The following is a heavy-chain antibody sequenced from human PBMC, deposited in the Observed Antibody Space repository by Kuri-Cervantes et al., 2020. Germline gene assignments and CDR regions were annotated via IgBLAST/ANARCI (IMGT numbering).Heavy chain of an antibody. Sequence: ASVKVSCKASGYTFTSYAMHWVRQAPGQGLEWMGIINPSGGSPNYAQKLQGRVTMTRDTSTSTVYMELSSLRSEDTAVYYCARDRGMVLQGVIITSELGYFDYWGQGTLVTVSS. V-gene: IGHV1-46*01. D-gene: IGHD3-10*01. CDR3: ARDRGMVLQGVIITSELGYFDY. CDR1: GYTFTSYA. CDR2: INPSGGSP. J-gene: IGHJ4*02.